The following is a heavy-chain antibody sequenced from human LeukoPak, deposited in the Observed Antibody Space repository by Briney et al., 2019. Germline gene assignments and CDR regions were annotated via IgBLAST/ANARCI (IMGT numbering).Heavy chain of an antibody. CDR1: GFTFSNYA. D-gene: IGHD3-10*01. CDR3: AREREERITQYNYYYMDV. V-gene: IGHV3-23*01. Sequence: GGSLRLSCAASGFTFSNYAMRWVRQAPGKGLEWVSGISGSGDSTYYADSVKGRFTISRDNSKNTLYLQMNSLRAEDTAVYYCAREREERITQYNYYYMDVWGKGTTVTISS. J-gene: IGHJ6*03. CDR2: ISGSGDST.